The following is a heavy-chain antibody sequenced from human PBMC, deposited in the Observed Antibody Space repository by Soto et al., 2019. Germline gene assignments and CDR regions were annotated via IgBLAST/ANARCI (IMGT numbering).Heavy chain of an antibody. V-gene: IGHV3-23*01. CDR1: GFTFSSYA. CDR3: ARYIPGVRYYGMDV. CDR2: IGESGTPT. J-gene: IGHJ6*02. Sequence: GGSLRLSCAASGFTFSSYAMSWVRQAPGKGLEWVSLIGESGTPTYYADSVKGRFTISRDNSGNTLFLEMYSLRAEDTAVYYCARYIPGVRYYGMDVWGQGTTVTVSS. D-gene: IGHD2-2*01.